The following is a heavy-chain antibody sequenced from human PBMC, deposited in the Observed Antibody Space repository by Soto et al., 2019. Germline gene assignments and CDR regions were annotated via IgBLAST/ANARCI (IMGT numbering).Heavy chain of an antibody. V-gene: IGHV3-23*01. J-gene: IGHJ3*02. CDR3: AKSQFPSTYYYDSSGTSDAFDI. CDR1: GFTFSSFV. Sequence: GSLRLSCAASGFTFSSFVMNWVRQAPGKGLEWVSTISGSGDSTYQADSVKGRLTISRDNSKNTLYLQMNNLRVEDTATYYCAKSQFPSTYYYDSSGTSDAFDIWGQGTTVTVSS. D-gene: IGHD3-22*01. CDR2: ISGSGDST.